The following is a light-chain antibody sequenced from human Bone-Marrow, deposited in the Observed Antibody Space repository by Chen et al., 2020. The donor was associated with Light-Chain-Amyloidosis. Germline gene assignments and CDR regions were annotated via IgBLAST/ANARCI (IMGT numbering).Light chain of an antibody. V-gene: IGLV3-25*03. CDR1: DLPTKS. CDR3: KSADSSGTYEVI. J-gene: IGLJ2*01. Sequence: SYELTQPPSVSVSPGQTARITCSGDDLPTKSHYWYQQKPGQAPVLVIHRDTERPAGISERFSGSSSGATATLTISGVKAEDEADYHYKSADSSGTYEVIVGGGNKLTVL. CDR2: RDT.